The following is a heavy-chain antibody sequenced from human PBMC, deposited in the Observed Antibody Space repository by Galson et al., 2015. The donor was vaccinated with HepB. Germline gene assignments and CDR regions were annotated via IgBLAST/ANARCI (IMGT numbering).Heavy chain of an antibody. CDR2: ISGSGGST. CDR1: GFTFSNYG. Sequence: SLRLSCAASGFTFSNYGMSWVRQAPGKGLEWVSAISGSGGSTNYADSVKGRFTISRDNSKNTLYLQMNSLRAEDMAVYYCAKEYSYGYWYFDLWGRGTLVTVSS. V-gene: IGHV3-23*01. D-gene: IGHD5-18*01. J-gene: IGHJ2*01. CDR3: AKEYSYGYWYFDL.